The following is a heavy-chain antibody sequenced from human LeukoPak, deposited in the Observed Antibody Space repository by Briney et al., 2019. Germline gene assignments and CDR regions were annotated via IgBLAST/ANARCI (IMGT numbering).Heavy chain of an antibody. CDR1: GFTVSSNY. V-gene: IGHV3-53*01. J-gene: IGHJ4*02. CDR3: AKSPMIVVVMTAPDY. D-gene: IGHD3-22*01. CDR2: IYSGGST. Sequence: GGSLRLSCAASGFTVSSNYMNWVRQAPGKGLEWVSVIYSGGSTYYAGSVKGRFTISRDNSKNTLYLQMNSLRAEDTAVYYCAKSPMIVVVMTAPDYWGQGTLVIVSS.